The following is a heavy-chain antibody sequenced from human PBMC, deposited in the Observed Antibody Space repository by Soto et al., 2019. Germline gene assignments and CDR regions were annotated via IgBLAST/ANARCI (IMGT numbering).Heavy chain of an antibody. CDR2: INAGNGNT. CDR3: ARGLVRGVITSLWYYYMDV. Sequence: ASVKVSCKASGYTFTSYAMHWVRQAPGQRLEWMGWINAGNGNTKYSQKFQGRVTITRDTSASTAYMELSSLRSEDTAVYYCARGLVRGVITSLWYYYMDVWGKGTTVTVSS. V-gene: IGHV1-3*01. D-gene: IGHD3-10*01. CDR1: GYTFTSYA. J-gene: IGHJ6*03.